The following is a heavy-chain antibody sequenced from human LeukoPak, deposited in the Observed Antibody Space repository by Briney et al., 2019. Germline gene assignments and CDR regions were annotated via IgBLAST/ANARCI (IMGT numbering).Heavy chain of an antibody. CDR1: GFTFSSYS. Sequence: PGRSLRLSCAASGFTFSSYSMNWVRQAPGKGLEWVSSINILSNYIYYADSVKGRFTISRDNSKNTLYLQMNSLRAEDTAVYYCAREGTVRGQGTLVTVSS. CDR2: INILSNYI. CDR3: AREGTV. D-gene: IGHD4-11*01. V-gene: IGHV3-21*01. J-gene: IGHJ4*02.